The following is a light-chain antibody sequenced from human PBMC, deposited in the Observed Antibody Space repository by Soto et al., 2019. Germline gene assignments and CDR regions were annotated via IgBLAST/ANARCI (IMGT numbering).Light chain of an antibody. CDR2: DAS. Sequence: EVVLTQSPATLSLSPGERATLYCRASQSVRTYLAWYQQKPGQAPRLLIYDASNSATGIPARFSGSGSGTDFTLTISSLEPEDFAVYYCQQRYNWPPITFGQGTRLEIK. CDR1: QSVRTY. CDR3: QQRYNWPPIT. J-gene: IGKJ5*01. V-gene: IGKV3-11*01.